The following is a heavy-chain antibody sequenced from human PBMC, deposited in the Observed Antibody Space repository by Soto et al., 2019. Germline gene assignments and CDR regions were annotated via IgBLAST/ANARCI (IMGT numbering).Heavy chain of an antibody. V-gene: IGHV3-11*06. CDR2: ISSSSSYT. D-gene: IGHD2-21*01. CDR1: GFTFSDYY. J-gene: IGHJ4*02. CDR3: AREGRYYPIQYYFDY. Sequence: GGSLRVSCAASGFTFSDYYMSWIRQAPGKGLEWVSYISSSSSYTNYADSVKGRFTISRDNAKNSLYLQMNSLRAEDTAVYYCAREGRYYPIQYYFDYWGQGTLVTVSS.